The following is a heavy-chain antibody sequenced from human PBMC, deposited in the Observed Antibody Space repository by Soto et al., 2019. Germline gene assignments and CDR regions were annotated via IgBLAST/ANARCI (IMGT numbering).Heavy chain of an antibody. CDR1: GFTFSSYA. Sequence: GGSLRLSCAASGFTFSSYAMSWVRQAPGKGLEWVSAISGSGGSTYYADSVKGRFTISRDNSKNTLYLQMNSLRAEDTAVYYCATTNHKYYYGSGSYFWYWGQGTLVTVSS. CDR2: ISGSGGST. D-gene: IGHD3-10*01. J-gene: IGHJ4*02. CDR3: ATTNHKYYYGSGSYFWY. V-gene: IGHV3-23*01.